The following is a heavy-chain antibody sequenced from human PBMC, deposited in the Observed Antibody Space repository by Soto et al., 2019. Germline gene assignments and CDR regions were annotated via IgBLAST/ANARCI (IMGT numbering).Heavy chain of an antibody. CDR3: ARVNPHIVVVPAATYYYYYAMDV. CDR1: GGSISSYY. J-gene: IGHJ6*02. D-gene: IGHD2-2*01. Sequence: KASETLSLTCTVSGGSISSYYWSWIRQPPGKGLEWVGYIYYSGSTNYSPSLNIRVTISVDTSKNQFSLQLSSVTAADTAVYYCARVNPHIVVVPAATYYYYYAMDVCGQGTTVTVSS. V-gene: IGHV4-59*01. CDR2: IYYSGST.